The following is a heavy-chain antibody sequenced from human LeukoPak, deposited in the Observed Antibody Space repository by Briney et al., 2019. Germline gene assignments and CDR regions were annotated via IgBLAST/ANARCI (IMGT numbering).Heavy chain of an antibody. D-gene: IGHD6-6*01. J-gene: IGHJ4*02. CDR1: GGSISSYY. Sequence: PSETLSLTCTVSGGSISSYYWSWIRQPPGKGLEWIGYIYYSGSTTYNPSFKSRVTISVDTSKNQFSLKLSSVTAADTAVYYCARGRYSSSSGDYWGQGTLVTVSS. CDR3: ARGRYSSSSGDY. V-gene: IGHV4-59*01. CDR2: IYYSGST.